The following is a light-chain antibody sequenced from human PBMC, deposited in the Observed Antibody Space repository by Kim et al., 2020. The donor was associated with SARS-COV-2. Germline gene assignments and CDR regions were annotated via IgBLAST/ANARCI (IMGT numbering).Light chain of an antibody. CDR3: GTWDTSLRVGV. CDR2: ANN. Sequence: QSVLTQPPSVSAAPGQKVTISCSGTTSNIGNDYVSWYQQVPGTAPKLLIYANNKRPSGIPDRFSGSKSGTSATLGITGLQIGDEADYYCGTWDTSLRVGVFGGGTKVTVL. CDR1: TSNIGNDY. J-gene: IGLJ2*01. V-gene: IGLV1-51*01.